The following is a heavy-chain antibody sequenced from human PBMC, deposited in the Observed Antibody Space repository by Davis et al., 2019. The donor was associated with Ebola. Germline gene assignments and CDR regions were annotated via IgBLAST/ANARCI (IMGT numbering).Heavy chain of an antibody. J-gene: IGHJ3*02. V-gene: IGHV3-21*04. CDR2: ISSSSSYI. CDR3: AKDLGSRSHLFDAFDM. D-gene: IGHD6-6*01. CDR1: GFTFSSYS. Sequence: GESLKISCAASGFTFSSYSINWVRQAPGKGLEWVSYISSSSSYIYYADSVKGRFTISRDNAKNSLYLQMNSLRAEDTAVYYCAKDLGSRSHLFDAFDMWGQGTMVTVSS.